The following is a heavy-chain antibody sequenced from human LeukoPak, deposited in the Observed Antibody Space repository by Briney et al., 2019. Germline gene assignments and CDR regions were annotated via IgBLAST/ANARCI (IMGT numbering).Heavy chain of an antibody. D-gene: IGHD3-10*01. V-gene: IGHV3-30*01. CDR2: ISKDGSDE. CDR1: GFTFSSYA. Sequence: PGGSLRLSCAASGFTFSSYAMYWVRQAPGKGLEWVALISKDGSDEDHADSVKGRFTISRGNSKDTLYLQMISLRIEDTAVYYCAREAYYGSGRSRQPSPVWGQGTLVTVSS. J-gene: IGHJ4*02. CDR3: AREAYYGSGRSRQPSPV.